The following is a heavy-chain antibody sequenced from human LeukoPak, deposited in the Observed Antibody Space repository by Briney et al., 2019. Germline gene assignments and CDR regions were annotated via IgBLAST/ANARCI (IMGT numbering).Heavy chain of an antibody. CDR2: IKQDGSET. CDR1: GFTFSNHY. Sequence: GGSLRLSCAASGFTFSNHYMSWVRQAPGKGLEWVANIKQDGSETFYVDSVKGRFTVSRDNAKNSLYLQINSLRAEDTAVYYCARDGSGWSNWFDPWGQGTLVTVSS. V-gene: IGHV3-7*01. D-gene: IGHD6-19*01. J-gene: IGHJ5*02. CDR3: ARDGSGWSNWFDP.